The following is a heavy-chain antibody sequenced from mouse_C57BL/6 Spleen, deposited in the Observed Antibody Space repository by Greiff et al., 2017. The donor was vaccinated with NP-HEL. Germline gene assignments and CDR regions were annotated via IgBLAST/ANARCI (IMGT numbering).Heavy chain of an antibody. CDR1: GYAFSSSW. D-gene: IGHD4-1*01. Sequence: VQGVESGPELVKPGASVKISCKASGYAFSSSWMNWVKQRPGKGLEWIGRIYPGDGDTNYNGKFKGKATLTADKSSSTAYMQLSSLTSEDSAVYFCARGKNWDVDYWGQGTTLTVSS. CDR2: IYPGDGDT. CDR3: ARGKNWDVDY. J-gene: IGHJ2*01. V-gene: IGHV1-82*01.